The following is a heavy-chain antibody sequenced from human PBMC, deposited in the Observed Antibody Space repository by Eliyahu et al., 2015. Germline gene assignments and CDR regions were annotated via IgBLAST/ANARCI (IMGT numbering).Heavy chain of an antibody. CDR3: ARVGWAAMVYDAFDI. D-gene: IGHD5-18*01. CDR1: GYTFTNYY. CDR2: IYPKTGAT. Sequence: QVQLVQSGAEVKRPGASVTVSCEASGYTFTNYYIHWVRQAPGQGLEWMGRIYPKTGATNFAQRFKGRVTLTRDTSMNTTSMDLSSLTSDDTAVYYCARVGWAAMVYDAFDIWGQGTLVTVSS. J-gene: IGHJ3*02. V-gene: IGHV1-2*06.